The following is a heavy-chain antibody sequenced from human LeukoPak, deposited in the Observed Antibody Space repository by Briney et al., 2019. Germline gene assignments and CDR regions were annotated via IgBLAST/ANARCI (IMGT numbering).Heavy chain of an antibody. CDR2: IFPSGGEI. CDR3: AKDGYSYGHYYMDV. J-gene: IGHJ6*03. CDR1: GFTFSTFA. Sequence: GGSLRLSCAASGFTFSTFAMIWVRQPPGKGLEWVSSIFPSGGEIHYADSVRGRFTISRDNSKNTLYLQMNSLRAEDTAVYYCAKDGYSYGHYYMDVWGKGTTVTISS. V-gene: IGHV3-23*01. D-gene: IGHD5-18*01.